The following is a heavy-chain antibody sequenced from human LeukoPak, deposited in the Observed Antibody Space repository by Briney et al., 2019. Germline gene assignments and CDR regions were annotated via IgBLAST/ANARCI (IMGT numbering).Heavy chain of an antibody. Sequence: PGRSLRLSCAASGFTFDDYAMHWVRQAPGKGLEWVSGISWNSGSIGYADSVKGRFTISRDNAKNSLYLQMNSLRAEDTALYYCARDNRPSLTTLAVDPWGQGTLVTVSS. CDR3: ARDNRPSLTTLAVDP. CDR1: GFTFDDYA. CDR2: ISWNSGSI. V-gene: IGHV3-9*01. J-gene: IGHJ5*02. D-gene: IGHD4-11*01.